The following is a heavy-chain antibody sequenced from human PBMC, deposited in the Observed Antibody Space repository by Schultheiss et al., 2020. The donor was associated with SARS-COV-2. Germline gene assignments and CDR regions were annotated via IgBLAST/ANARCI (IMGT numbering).Heavy chain of an antibody. CDR2: INQSVST. CDR1: GGSISSSNW. D-gene: IGHD4-17*01. Sequence: SETLSLTCAVSGGSISSSNWWSWVRQPPGKGLEWIGEINQSVSTNYNPSLKSRVTISVDTSKNQFSLKLSSVTAADTAVYYCARQLNGDYEGAGCFDLWGRGTLVTVSS. CDR3: ARQLNGDYEGAGCFDL. V-gene: IGHV4-4*02. J-gene: IGHJ2*01.